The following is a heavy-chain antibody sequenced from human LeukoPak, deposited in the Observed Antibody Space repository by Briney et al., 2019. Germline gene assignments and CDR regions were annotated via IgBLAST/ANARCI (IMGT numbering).Heavy chain of an antibody. D-gene: IGHD2-15*01. CDR3: ARTTEGYCRGRSCYSYYYYMDV. V-gene: IGHV4-59*01. Sequence: LSETLSLTCTVSGGSISSYYWSWIRQPPGKGLEWIGYIHYSGSTNYNPSLKSRVTISVDTSKNQFSLKLSSVTAADTAVYYCARTTEGYCRGRSCYSYYYYMDVWGKGTTVTVSS. J-gene: IGHJ6*03. CDR1: GGSISSYY. CDR2: IHYSGST.